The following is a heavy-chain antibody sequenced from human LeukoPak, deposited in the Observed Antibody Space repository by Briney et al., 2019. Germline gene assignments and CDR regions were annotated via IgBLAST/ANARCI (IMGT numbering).Heavy chain of an antibody. CDR2: IYISTSGST. CDR1: GGSISSYY. CDR3: ARASGLWFGESTFDY. J-gene: IGHJ4*02. Sequence: SETLSLTCTVSGGSISSYYWSWIRQLAGKGLEWIGRIYISTSGSTNYNPSLRSRVTISVDKSKNQLSLKLSSVTAADTAVYYCARASGLWFGESTFDYWGQGTLVTVSS. D-gene: IGHD3-10*01. V-gene: IGHV4-4*07.